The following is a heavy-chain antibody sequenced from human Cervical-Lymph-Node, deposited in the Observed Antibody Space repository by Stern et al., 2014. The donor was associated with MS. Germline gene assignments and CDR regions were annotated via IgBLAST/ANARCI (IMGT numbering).Heavy chain of an antibody. J-gene: IGHJ4*02. D-gene: IGHD1-26*01. CDR1: GYTFTGYY. CDR3: ARDRVGAITTFDY. Sequence: VQLVESGAEVKKPGASVKVSCKASGYTFTGYYMYWVRQAPGQGLEWMGRINPNRGGTNYAQKFQGRVTMTRDTSISTAYMELSRLRSDDTAVYYCARDRVGAITTFDYWGQGTLVTVSS. V-gene: IGHV1-2*06. CDR2: INPNRGGT.